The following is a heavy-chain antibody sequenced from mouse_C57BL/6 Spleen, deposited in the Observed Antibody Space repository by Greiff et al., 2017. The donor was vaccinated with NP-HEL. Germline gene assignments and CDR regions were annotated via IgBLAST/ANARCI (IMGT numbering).Heavy chain of an antibody. CDR3: ARRRTGYDDY. V-gene: IGHV1-69*01. CDR1: GYTFTSYW. Sequence: VQLQQPGAELVMPGASVKLSCKASGYTFTSYWMHWVKQRPGQGLEWIGEIDPSDSYTNYNQKFKGKSTLTVDKSSSTAYMQLSSLTSEDSAVYYCARRRTGYDDYWGQGTTLTVSS. J-gene: IGHJ2*01. D-gene: IGHD2-2*01. CDR2: IDPSDSYT.